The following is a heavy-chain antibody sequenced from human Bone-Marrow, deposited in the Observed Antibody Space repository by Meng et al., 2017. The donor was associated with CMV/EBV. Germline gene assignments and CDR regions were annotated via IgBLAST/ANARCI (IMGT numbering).Heavy chain of an antibody. CDR1: GFTFSSYA. J-gene: IGHJ6*02. V-gene: IGHV3-21*01. D-gene: IGHD2-2*01. Sequence: GGSLRLSCAASGFTFSSYAMHWVRQAPGKGLEWVSGISSSSSYIYYADSVKGRFTISRDNAKNSLYLQMNSLRAEDTAVYYCARALRYRGYCSSTSCPNYYYYGMDVWGQGTTVTVSS. CDR3: ARALRYRGYCSSTSCPNYYYYGMDV. CDR2: ISSSSSYI.